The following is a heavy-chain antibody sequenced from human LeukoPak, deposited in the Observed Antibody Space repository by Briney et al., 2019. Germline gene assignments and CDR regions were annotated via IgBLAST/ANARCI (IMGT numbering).Heavy chain of an antibody. V-gene: IGHV4-38-2*02. CDR1: GYSISSGYY. Sequence: PSETLSLTCTVSGYSISSGYYWGWIRQPPGKGLEWIGSIYHSGSTYYNPSLKSRVTISVDTSKNQFSLKLSSVTAADTAVYYCASFKGGDYDYVWGSYRSFPFDYWGQGTLVPVSS. CDR3: ASFKGGDYDYVWGSYRSFPFDY. D-gene: IGHD3-16*02. J-gene: IGHJ4*02. CDR2: IYHSGST.